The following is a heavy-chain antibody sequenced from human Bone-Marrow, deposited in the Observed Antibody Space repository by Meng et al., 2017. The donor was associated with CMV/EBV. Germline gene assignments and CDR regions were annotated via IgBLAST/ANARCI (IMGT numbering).Heavy chain of an antibody. Sequence: ASVKVSCKASGYTFPSHGINWVRQAPGQGPEWMGWISPKNDNTNYAQNFQDRVTMTTDTSTSTVFMELRSLRSDDTAVYYCARAADEVAFSGMDVWGQGTTVTVSS. CDR3: ARAADEVAFSGMDV. J-gene: IGHJ6*02. V-gene: IGHV1-18*01. D-gene: IGHD5-12*01. CDR2: ISPKNDNT. CDR1: GYTFPSHG.